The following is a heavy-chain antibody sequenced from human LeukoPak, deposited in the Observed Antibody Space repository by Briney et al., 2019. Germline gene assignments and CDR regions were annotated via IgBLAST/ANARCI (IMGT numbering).Heavy chain of an antibody. J-gene: IGHJ3*02. CDR3: ARLLGLKVVIPDDEAFDI. CDR2: INPGKSDT. V-gene: IGHV5-51*01. CDR1: EYSFTTHW. Sequence: ESLKISCKGSEYSFTTHWIGWVRQMPGKGLEYMGIINPGKSDTRYSPSFQGQVTISADKSINTAYLQWGSLRASDTAIYYCARLLGLKVVIPDDEAFDIWGQGTMVTVSS. D-gene: IGHD2-2*01.